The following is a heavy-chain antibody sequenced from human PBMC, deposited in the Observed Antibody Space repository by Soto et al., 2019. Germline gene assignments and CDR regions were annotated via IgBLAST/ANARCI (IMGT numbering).Heavy chain of an antibody. D-gene: IGHD2-8*01. Sequence: GGSLRLSCASSGFTFSSYGMHGVRQAPGKGLGWVAGIKYDGSGADYADSVKGRFTVSRDNSKDTVYLQMNSLRGEDTAVYYCARGLGSAVYAAQLDYWGQGTPVTVSS. J-gene: IGHJ4*02. CDR3: ARGLGSAVYAAQLDY. CDR1: GFTFSSYG. CDR2: IKYDGSGA. V-gene: IGHV3-33*08.